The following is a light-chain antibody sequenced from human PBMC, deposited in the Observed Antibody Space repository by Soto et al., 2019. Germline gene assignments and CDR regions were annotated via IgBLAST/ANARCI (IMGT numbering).Light chain of an antibody. J-gene: IGKJ4*01. CDR1: QSVSSN. Sequence: ELVMTQSPATLSVSPGERATLSCRASQSVSSNLAWYQQKPGQAPRLLIYGASTRATGIPARFSGSGSGTEFTLTISSLQSEDFAVYYCQHYNNCPLTFGGGTKVDIK. CDR2: GAS. CDR3: QHYNNCPLT. V-gene: IGKV3-15*01.